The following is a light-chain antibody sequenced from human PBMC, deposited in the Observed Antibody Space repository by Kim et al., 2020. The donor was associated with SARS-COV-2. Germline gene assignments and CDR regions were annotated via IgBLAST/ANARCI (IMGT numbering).Light chain of an antibody. Sequence: ACPAASTTCTGYKVEVRDVSGYRQKPSQAPVVVMDNDKQRQSGIAERLCCSSSGTRATVTISGSQAKDEADDDCQAWACSSHNLVFGGGSQVTVL. J-gene: IGLJ2*01. CDR3: QAWACSSHNLV. V-gene: IGLV3-1*01. CDR2: NDK. CDR1: KVEVRD.